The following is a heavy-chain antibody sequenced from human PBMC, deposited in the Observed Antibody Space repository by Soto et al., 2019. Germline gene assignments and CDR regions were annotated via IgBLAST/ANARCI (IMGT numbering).Heavy chain of an antibody. D-gene: IGHD3-22*01. J-gene: IGHJ3*02. Sequence: GGSLRLSCASSGFTFSTYAMNWVRQAPGKGLEWVSSISGSGGGTYYADSVKGRFTISRDNSRNTVYVQMNSLRAEDTALYYCAKGYYYDSSGYSSRSAFDIWGQGTMVTVSS. V-gene: IGHV3-23*01. CDR1: GFTFSTYA. CDR2: ISGSGGGT. CDR3: AKGYYYDSSGYSSRSAFDI.